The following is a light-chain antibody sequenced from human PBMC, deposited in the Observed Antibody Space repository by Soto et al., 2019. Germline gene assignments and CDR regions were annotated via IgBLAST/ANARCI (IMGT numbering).Light chain of an antibody. CDR2: RNN. CDR1: SSNLGDNT. CDR3: ATWDDSLNGPV. V-gene: IGLV1-44*01. J-gene: IGLJ3*02. Sequence: QLVLTQPPSASGTPGQRVTISCSGSSSNLGDNTVNWYQQLPGTAPKLLIYRNNRRPSEVPDRFSGSKSGTSASLAISGLQPDDEADYYCATWDDSLNGPVFGGGTKLTVL.